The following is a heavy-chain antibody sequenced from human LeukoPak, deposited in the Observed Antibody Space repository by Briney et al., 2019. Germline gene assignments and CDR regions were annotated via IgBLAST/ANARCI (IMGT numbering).Heavy chain of an antibody. D-gene: IGHD2-15*01. J-gene: IGHJ5*02. Sequence: PGGSLSLSCAASELTVNLNYMLCVLQAPGMGLVGVSVLFSGGSTYYADSVKGRFTISRDNSKNTLYLKMNSLRAEDTAVYYCAREEAGIGGFGPWGQGTPVTVSS. CDR2: LFSGGST. CDR1: ELTVNLNY. V-gene: IGHV3-66*02. CDR3: AREEAGIGGFGP.